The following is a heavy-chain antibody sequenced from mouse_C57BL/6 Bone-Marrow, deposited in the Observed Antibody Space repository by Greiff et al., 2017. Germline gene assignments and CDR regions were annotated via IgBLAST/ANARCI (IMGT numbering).Heavy chain of an antibody. D-gene: IGHD2-1*01. CDR3: SSFYGNYFDF. J-gene: IGHJ2*01. Sequence: VQLQQSGAELVRPGASVKLSCTASGFTIKDDYIHWVKQRPEQGLEWIGWIDPEIGDTEYAPKFQGKATITSDTSSNTAYLQLSSLTSEDTAVYYYSSFYGNYFDFWGQGTPLTVAS. V-gene: IGHV14-4*01. CDR2: IDPEIGDT. CDR1: GFTIKDDY.